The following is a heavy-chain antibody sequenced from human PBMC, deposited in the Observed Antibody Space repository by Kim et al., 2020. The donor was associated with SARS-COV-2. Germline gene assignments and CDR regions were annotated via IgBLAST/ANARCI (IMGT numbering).Heavy chain of an antibody. Sequence: GGSLRLSCAASGFTFSSYAMHWVRQAPGKGLEWVAVIWYDGSNKYYADSVKGRFTISRDNSKNTLYLLMNSLKAEDTAVYYCAKAEATSNYYYYYGMDV. CDR3: AKAEATSNYYYYYGMDV. V-gene: IGHV3-33*06. J-gene: IGHJ6*01. CDR1: GFTFSSYA. D-gene: IGHD5-12*01. CDR2: IWYDGSNK.